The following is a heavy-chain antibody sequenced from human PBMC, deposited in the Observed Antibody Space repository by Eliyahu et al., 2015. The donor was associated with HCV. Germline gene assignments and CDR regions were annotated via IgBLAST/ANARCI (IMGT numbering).Heavy chain of an antibody. CDR3: ARSMSGSYPRDYFYYGMDV. CDR2: ISSSRR. Sequence: EVQLVESGGGLVKPGGSLRLSXAASGFTFSPYSMNWVRQAPGKGLEWVSSISSSRRYYADSVKGRFTISRDNAKNSLFLQMNSLRVEDTAVYYCARSMSGSYPRDYFYYGMDVWGQGATVTVSS. D-gene: IGHD1-26*01. J-gene: IGHJ6*02. V-gene: IGHV3-21*01. CDR1: GFTFSPYS.